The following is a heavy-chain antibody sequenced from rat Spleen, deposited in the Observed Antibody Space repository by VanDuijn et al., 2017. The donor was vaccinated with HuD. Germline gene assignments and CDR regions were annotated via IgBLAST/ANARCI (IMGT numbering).Heavy chain of an antibody. CDR1: GFTFSNYD. Sequence: EVQLVESGGGLVQPGRSLKLSCAASGFTFSNYDMAWVRQAPTKGLEWVASISPSGGSTYYRDSVKGRFTVSRDNAKSTLYLQMDSLRSEDTATYYCARHGTAGDYFDYWGQGVMVTVSS. CDR3: ARHGTAGDYFDY. V-gene: IGHV5-25*01. J-gene: IGHJ2*01. CDR2: ISPSGGST. D-gene: IGHD5-1*01.